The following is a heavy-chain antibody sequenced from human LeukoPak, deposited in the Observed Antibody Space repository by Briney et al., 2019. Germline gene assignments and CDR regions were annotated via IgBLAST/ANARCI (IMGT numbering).Heavy chain of an antibody. CDR3: ARVAAGIGFFQH. CDR1: GYSISSGYY. V-gene: IGHV4-38-2*02. CDR2: IHHSGST. Sequence: SETLSLTCIVSGYSISSGYYWSWIRQPPGKGLEWIGNIHHSGSTYYNPSLKSRVTISVDTSKNQLSLKLSSVTAADTAVYYCARVAAGIGFFQHWGQGTLVTVSS. D-gene: IGHD6-19*01. J-gene: IGHJ1*01.